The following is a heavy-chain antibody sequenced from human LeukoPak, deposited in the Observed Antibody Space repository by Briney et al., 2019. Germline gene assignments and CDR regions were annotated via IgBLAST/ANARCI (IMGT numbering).Heavy chain of an antibody. CDR1: GFTFSSYS. Sequence: GGSLRLSCAASGFTFSSYSMNWVRQAPGKGLEWVSSISSSNSYIYYADSVKGRFTISRDNAKNSLYLQMNSLRAKDTAVYYCARAQYSSSSWGIDYWGQGTLVTVSS. V-gene: IGHV3-21*01. CDR2: ISSSNSYI. CDR3: ARAQYSSSSWGIDY. J-gene: IGHJ4*02. D-gene: IGHD6-6*01.